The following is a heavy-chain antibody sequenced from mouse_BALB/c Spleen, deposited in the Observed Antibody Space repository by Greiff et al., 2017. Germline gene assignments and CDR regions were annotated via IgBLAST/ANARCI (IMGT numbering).Heavy chain of an antibody. V-gene: IGHV5-9*03. CDR1: GFTFSSYT. D-gene: IGHD1-1*01. CDR3: ARDYYGSRGAMDY. J-gene: IGHJ4*01. Sequence: EVHLVESGGGLVKPGGSLKLSCAASGFTFSSYTMSWVRQTPEKRLEWVATISSGGGNTYYPDSVKGRFTISRDNAKNNLYLQMSSLRSEDTALYYCARDYYGSRGAMDYWGQGTSVTVSS. CDR2: ISSGGGNT.